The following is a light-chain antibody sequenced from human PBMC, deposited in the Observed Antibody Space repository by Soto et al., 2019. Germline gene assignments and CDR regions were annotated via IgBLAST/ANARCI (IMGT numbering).Light chain of an antibody. Sequence: QSALTQPASVSGSPGQSITISCTGTSSDVGSYNLVSWYQQHPGKARKLMIYEGSKRPSGVSNRFSGSKSGNTASLTISGLQAEDEADYYCCSYAGSSTSYVFGTGTKVTVL. CDR2: EGS. CDR1: SSDVGSYNL. V-gene: IGLV2-23*01. CDR3: CSYAGSSTSYV. J-gene: IGLJ1*01.